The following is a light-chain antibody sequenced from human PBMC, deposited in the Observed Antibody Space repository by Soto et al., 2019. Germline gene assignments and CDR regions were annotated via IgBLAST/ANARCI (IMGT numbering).Light chain of an antibody. V-gene: IGKV1-39*01. Sequence: EIQMTQSPSSLSASVGDRVAITCRASQNINRYLNWYQQKPGQAPKVLILAASSLESGVPSRFSGSGSGTDFTLTISSLQPEDFATYYCQQSYTSRLTFGGGTKV. CDR2: AAS. CDR1: QNINRY. J-gene: IGKJ4*01. CDR3: QQSYTSRLT.